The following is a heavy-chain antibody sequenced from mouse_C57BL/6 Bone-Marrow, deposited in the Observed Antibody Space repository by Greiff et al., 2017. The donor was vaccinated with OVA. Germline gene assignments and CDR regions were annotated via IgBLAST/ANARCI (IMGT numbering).Heavy chain of an antibody. CDR3: ASYDYDVRFDD. D-gene: IGHD2-4*01. CDR2: INPSSGYT. Sequence: VQLQQSGAELAKPGASVKLSCNAPFYTFTIYLMHWVKQRPGQGLEWIGYINPSSGYTKYNQKFKDKATLTADKSSSTAYMQLSSLTYEDSAVYYCASYDYDVRFDDWGQGTTLTVSS. CDR1: FYTFTIYL. V-gene: IGHV1-7*01. J-gene: IGHJ2*01.